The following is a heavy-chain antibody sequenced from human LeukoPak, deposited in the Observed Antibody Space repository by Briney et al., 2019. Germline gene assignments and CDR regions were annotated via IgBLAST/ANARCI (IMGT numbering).Heavy chain of an antibody. D-gene: IGHD4-17*01. Sequence: GGSLRLSCSASGFTFNSYGIHWVRQAPGKGLEWVAVIWHDGSHEYYADSAKGRFTISRDNSRNTVYLQMNGLRAEDTAVYYCAKDATEYGDSHFDWWGQGTRVTVSS. CDR3: AKDATEYGDSHFDW. V-gene: IGHV3-33*06. CDR1: GFTFNSYG. CDR2: IWHDGSHE. J-gene: IGHJ4*02.